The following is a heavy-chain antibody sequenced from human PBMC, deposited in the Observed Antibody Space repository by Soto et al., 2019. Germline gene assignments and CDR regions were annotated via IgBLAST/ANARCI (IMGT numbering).Heavy chain of an antibody. J-gene: IGHJ6*02. Sequence: PSETLSLTCTVSGGSISSYYWSWIRQPPGKGLEWIGYIYYSGSTNYNPSLKSRVTISVDTSKNQFSLKLSSVTAADTAVYYCARFPLLPRAYYYYGMDVWGQGTTVTVSS. V-gene: IGHV4-59*01. D-gene: IGHD1-26*01. CDR2: IYYSGST. CDR1: GGSISSYY. CDR3: ARFPLLPRAYYYYGMDV.